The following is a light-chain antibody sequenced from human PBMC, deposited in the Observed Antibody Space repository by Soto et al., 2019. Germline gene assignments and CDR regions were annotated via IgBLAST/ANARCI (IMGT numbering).Light chain of an antibody. Sequence: QSALTQPASVFGSPGQSITIPCTGTSSDVGGYNFVSWYQQRPGKAPKLMIYEVSSRPSGVSNRFSGSKSGNTASLTISGLQPEAEADYYCSSYTTSTTLVFGTGTKLTVL. CDR2: EVS. V-gene: IGLV2-14*03. J-gene: IGLJ1*01. CDR1: SSDVGGYNF. CDR3: SSYTTSTTLV.